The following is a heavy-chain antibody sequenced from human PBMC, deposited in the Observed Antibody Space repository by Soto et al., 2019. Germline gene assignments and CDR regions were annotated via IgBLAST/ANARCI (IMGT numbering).Heavy chain of an antibody. CDR3: ANGYCSGGSCSDSPDAFDI. J-gene: IGHJ3*02. V-gene: IGHV1-46*03. D-gene: IGHD2-15*01. Sequence: ASVKVSCKASGYTFTSYYMHWVRQAPGQGLEWMGIINPSGGSTSYAQKFQGRVTMTRDTSTSTVYMELSSLRSEDTAVYYCANGYCSGGSCSDSPDAFDIWGQGTMVTVSS. CDR2: INPSGGST. CDR1: GYTFTSYY.